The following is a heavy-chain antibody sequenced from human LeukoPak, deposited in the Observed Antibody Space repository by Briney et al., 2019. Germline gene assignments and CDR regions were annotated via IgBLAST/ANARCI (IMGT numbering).Heavy chain of an antibody. D-gene: IGHD2-2*01. CDR3: ARVEVVPADSWFDP. CDR2: MNPNSGNT. J-gene: IGHJ5*02. CDR1: GYTFTSYD. Sequence: ASVKVSCKASGYTFTSYDINWVRQATGQGLEWMGWMNPNSGNTGYAQKFQGRVTMTRNTSISAAYMELSSLRSEDTAVYYCARVEVVPADSWFDPWGQGTLVTVSS. V-gene: IGHV1-8*01.